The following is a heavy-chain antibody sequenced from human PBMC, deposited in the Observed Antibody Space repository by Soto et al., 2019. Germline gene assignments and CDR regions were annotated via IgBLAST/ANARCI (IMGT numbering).Heavy chain of an antibody. V-gene: IGHV4-59*08. D-gene: IGHD6-19*01. CDR2: TDYSGNT. CDR3: ARAVGDPLYYLDY. J-gene: IGHJ4*02. Sequence: SETLSLTCTVSSDSISSYYWIWIRQSPGKGLEWIGYTDYSGNTNYNPSLKSRVTISGDTSKNQFSLGLSSVTAADTAVYYCARAVGDPLYYLDYWGQGTLVTVSS. CDR1: SDSISSYY.